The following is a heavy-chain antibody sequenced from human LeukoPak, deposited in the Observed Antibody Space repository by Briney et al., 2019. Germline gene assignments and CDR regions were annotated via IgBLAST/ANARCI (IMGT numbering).Heavy chain of an antibody. D-gene: IGHD1-26*01. CDR2: ITSTGSTI. Sequence: GGSLRLSCAASGFTFSDYYMSWIRQAPGKGLEWVSYITSTGSTIFYTDSVKGRFTVSRDNAKNSLYLQMNSLRAEDTAVYYCARAEPWEPYDIWGQGTMVTVSS. CDR1: GFTFSDYY. CDR3: ARAEPWEPYDI. J-gene: IGHJ3*02. V-gene: IGHV3-11*04.